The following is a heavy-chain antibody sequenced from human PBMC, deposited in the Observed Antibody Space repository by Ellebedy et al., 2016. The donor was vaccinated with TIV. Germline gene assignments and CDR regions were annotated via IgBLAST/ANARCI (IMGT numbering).Heavy chain of an antibody. J-gene: IGHJ4*02. Sequence: GESLKISXAASGFTFSSYAMHWVRQAPGKGLEWVAVISYDGSNKYYADSVKGRFTISRDNSKNTLYLQMNSLRAEDTAVYYCARDESSYHTSSGYCSGGSCSNWGQGTLVTVSS. V-gene: IGHV3-30-3*01. CDR1: GFTFSSYA. CDR2: ISYDGSNK. CDR3: ARDESSYHTSSGYCSGGSCSN. D-gene: IGHD2-15*01.